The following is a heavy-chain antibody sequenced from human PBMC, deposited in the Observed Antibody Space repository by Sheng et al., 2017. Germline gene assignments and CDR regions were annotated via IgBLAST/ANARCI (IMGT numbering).Heavy chain of an antibody. CDR3: ARDPGGAARPGYYYYYMDV. CDR2: IIPIFGTA. Sequence: QVQLVQSGAEVKKPGSSVKVSCKASGGTFSSYAISWVRQAPGQGLEWMGGIIPIFGTANYAQKFQGRVTITTDESTSTAYMELSSLRSEDTAVYYCARDPGGAARPGYYYYYMDVWGKGTTVTVSS. CDR1: GGTFSSYA. V-gene: IGHV1-69*05. D-gene: IGHD6-6*01. J-gene: IGHJ6*03.